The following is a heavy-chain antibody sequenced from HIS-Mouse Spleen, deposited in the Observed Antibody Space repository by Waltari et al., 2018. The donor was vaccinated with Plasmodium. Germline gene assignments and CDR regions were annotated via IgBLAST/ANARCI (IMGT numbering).Heavy chain of an antibody. J-gene: IGHJ4*02. CDR3: AREVGLDSSSWYFDY. Sequence: QVQLVQSGAEVKKPGSSVKVSCKASGGTFSSYAISWVRQAPGQGLEWMGRIIPILGIANYRQKFQGRVTITADKSTSTAYMELSSLRSEDTAVYYCAREVGLDSSSWYFDYWGQGTLVTVSS. V-gene: IGHV1-69*04. D-gene: IGHD6-13*01. CDR1: GGTFSSYA. CDR2: IIPILGIA.